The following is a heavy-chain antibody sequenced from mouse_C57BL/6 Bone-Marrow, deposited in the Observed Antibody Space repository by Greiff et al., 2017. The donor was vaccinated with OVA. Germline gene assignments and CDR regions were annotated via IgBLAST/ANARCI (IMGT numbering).Heavy chain of an antibody. Sequence: QVQLKQPGAELVKPGASVKMSCKASGYTFTSYWITWVKQRPGQGLEWIGDIYPGSGSTNYNEKFKSKATLTVDTSSSTAYMQLSSLTSEDSAVYYCAREELYYSNLYYYAMDYWGQGTSVTVSS. D-gene: IGHD2-5*01. J-gene: IGHJ4*01. CDR2: IYPGSGST. CDR3: AREELYYSNLYYYAMDY. V-gene: IGHV1-55*01. CDR1: GYTFTSYW.